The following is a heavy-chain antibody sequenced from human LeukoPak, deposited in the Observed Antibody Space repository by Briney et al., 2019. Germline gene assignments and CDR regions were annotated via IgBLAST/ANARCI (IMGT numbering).Heavy chain of an antibody. Sequence: ASVKVSCKASGYTFTDYNVYWVRQPPGQGPEWMGWIQPKSGGTIYAQRFQGRVTMTRDRSISTDYMELSSLRYDDTPVYYCARRYCSGGSCITDYWGQGKVVTVSS. CDR2: IQPKSGGT. D-gene: IGHD2-15*01. J-gene: IGHJ4*02. CDR1: GYTFTDYN. CDR3: ARRYCSGGSCITDY. V-gene: IGHV1-2*02.